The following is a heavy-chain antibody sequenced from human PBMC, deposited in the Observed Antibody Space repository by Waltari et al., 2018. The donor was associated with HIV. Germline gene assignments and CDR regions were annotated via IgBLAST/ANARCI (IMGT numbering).Heavy chain of an antibody. Sequence: EVQLVQSGAEVKKPGESLKISCKVSGYSFTSYWIGWVRQMPGKGLEWMGIIYPGDSDTRYSPSCQGQVTISADKSISTAYLQWSSLKASDTAMYYCARHWDLNYYGSGSYGYWGQGTLVTVSS. CDR3: ARHWDLNYYGSGSYGY. V-gene: IGHV5-51*01. CDR1: GYSFTSYW. CDR2: IYPGDSDT. J-gene: IGHJ4*02. D-gene: IGHD3-10*01.